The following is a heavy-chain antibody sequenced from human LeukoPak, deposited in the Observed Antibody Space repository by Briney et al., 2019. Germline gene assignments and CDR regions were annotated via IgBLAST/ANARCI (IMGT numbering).Heavy chain of an antibody. CDR2: ISGSGGTT. J-gene: IGHJ4*02. V-gene: IGHV3-23*01. Sequence: GGSLRLSCAASGFTFSSYGMSWVRQAPGKGLEWVSVISGSGGTTYYADSVKGRFTISRDNFKNTLSLQMNSLRAEDTAIYYCAKDDYVWGSPSSLGYWGQGTLVTVSS. D-gene: IGHD3-16*01. CDR1: GFTFSSYG. CDR3: AKDDYVWGSPSSLGY.